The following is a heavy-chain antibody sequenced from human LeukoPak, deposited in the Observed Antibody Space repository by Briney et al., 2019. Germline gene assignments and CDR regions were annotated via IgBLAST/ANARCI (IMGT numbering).Heavy chain of an antibody. CDR3: ARDGLGRSGLIGY. CDR1: GGSISSGDYY. CDR2: IYYSGST. Sequence: SETLSLTCTVSGGSISSGDYYWSWIRQPPGKGLEWIGYIYYSGSTYYNPSLKSRVTISVDTSKNQFSLKLSSVTAVDTAVYYCARDGLGRSGLIGYWGQGTLVTVSS. D-gene: IGHD3-22*01. V-gene: IGHV4-30-4*08. J-gene: IGHJ4*02.